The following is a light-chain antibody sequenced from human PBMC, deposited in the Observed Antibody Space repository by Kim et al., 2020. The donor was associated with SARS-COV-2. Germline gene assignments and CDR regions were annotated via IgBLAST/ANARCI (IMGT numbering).Light chain of an antibody. CDR3: CSYAARITFV. CDR2: EVS. CDR1: SSDVGSYNH. V-gene: IGLV2-23*02. Sequence: GQSITISCTGTSSDVGSYNHVSWYQHRPGKAPKLMIYEVSSRPSGVSDRFSGSKSGNTASLTISGLQAEDEADYYCCSYAARITFVFGTGTKVTVL. J-gene: IGLJ1*01.